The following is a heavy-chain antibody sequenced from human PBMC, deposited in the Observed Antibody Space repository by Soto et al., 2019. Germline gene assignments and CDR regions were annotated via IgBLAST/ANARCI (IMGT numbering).Heavy chain of an antibody. Sequence: GGSLRLSCAASGFTFSSYAMSWVRQAPGKGLGWVSAISGSGGSTYYADSVKGRFTISRDNSKNTLYLQMNSLRAEDTAVYYCAKDTVAGTFRPTRYFDYWGQGTLVTVSS. V-gene: IGHV3-23*01. CDR2: ISGSGGST. CDR1: GFTFSSYA. D-gene: IGHD6-19*01. J-gene: IGHJ4*02. CDR3: AKDTVAGTFRPTRYFDY.